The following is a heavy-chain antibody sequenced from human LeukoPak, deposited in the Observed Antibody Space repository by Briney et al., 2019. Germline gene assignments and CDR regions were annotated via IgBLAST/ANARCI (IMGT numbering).Heavy chain of an antibody. CDR1: GYGFATHW. CDR3: ARVHYYETSDWGNYFDY. Sequence: GESLKISCKGSGYGFATHWIGWVRQMPGKGLEWMGIIYPGDSDTRYSPSFQGQVTISADKSISTAYLQWSSLKASDTAMYYCARVHYYETSDWGNYFDYWGREPWSPSPQ. J-gene: IGHJ4*02. CDR2: IYPGDSDT. D-gene: IGHD3-22*01. V-gene: IGHV5-51*01.